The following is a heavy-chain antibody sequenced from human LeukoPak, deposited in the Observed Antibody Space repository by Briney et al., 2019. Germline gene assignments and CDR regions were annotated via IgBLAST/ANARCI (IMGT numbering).Heavy chain of an antibody. D-gene: IGHD3-16*01. CDR3: ATGAWGRFDS. CDR2: IYSGGST. CDR1: GFTVSSNF. J-gene: IGHJ4*02. Sequence: GGSLRLSCAASGFTVSSNFMSWVRQAPGKGLEWVSIIYSGGSTYYADSVKGRFTISRDNSKNTLYIQMNSLRVEDTAVYYCATGAWGRFDSWGQGTLVIVSS. V-gene: IGHV3-53*01.